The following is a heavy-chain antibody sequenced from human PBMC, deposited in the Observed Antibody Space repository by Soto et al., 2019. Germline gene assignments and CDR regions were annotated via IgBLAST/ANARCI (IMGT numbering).Heavy chain of an antibody. D-gene: IGHD3-22*01. Sequence: PGGSLRLSCAASGFTVSSSQMTWVRQAPGKALEWVSVIFIGGTTQYAVSVKGRFTISRDYSKNTVYLQMNSLRAEDTAVYYCGRDILVYYDSSGYSYPISVMAVWAQGPTVPVSS. V-gene: IGHV3-53*01. CDR3: GRDILVYYDSSGYSYPISVMAV. J-gene: IGHJ6*02. CDR1: GFTVSSSQ. CDR2: IFIGGTT.